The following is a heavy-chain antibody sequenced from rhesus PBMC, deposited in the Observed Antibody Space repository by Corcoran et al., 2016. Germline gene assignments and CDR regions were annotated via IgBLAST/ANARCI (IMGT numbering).Heavy chain of an antibody. V-gene: IGHV5-2*01. CDR3: AKEDGSSFFDY. Sequence: EVQLVQSGAEVKRSGESLKISCKTSGYRFPSYWISRLRRLPGNGLELMGAIDPSDSDTRYSPSFQGQVTISADKSISTAYLQWSSLKASDSATYYCAKEDGSSFFDYWGQGVLVTVSS. J-gene: IGHJ4*01. D-gene: IGHD4-29*01. CDR1: GYRFPSYW. CDR2: IDPSDSDT.